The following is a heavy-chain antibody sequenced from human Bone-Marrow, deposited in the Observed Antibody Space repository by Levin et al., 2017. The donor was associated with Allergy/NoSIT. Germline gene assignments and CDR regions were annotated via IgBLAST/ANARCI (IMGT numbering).Heavy chain of an antibody. Sequence: GGSLRLSCAASGFTVSSNYMSWVRQAPGKGLEWVSVIYSGGSTYYADSVKGRFTISRDNSKNTLYLQMNSLRAEDTAVYYCARVPPNYDTLDWGYYYMDVWGKGTTVTVSS. CDR2: IYSGGST. V-gene: IGHV3-53*01. CDR3: ARVPPNYDTLDWGYYYMDV. J-gene: IGHJ6*03. D-gene: IGHD3-9*01. CDR1: GFTVSSNY.